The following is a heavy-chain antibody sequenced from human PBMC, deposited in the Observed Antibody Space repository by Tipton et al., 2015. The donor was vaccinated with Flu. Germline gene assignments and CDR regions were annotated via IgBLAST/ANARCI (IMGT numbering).Heavy chain of an antibody. Sequence: CAASGFTFTDYEMNWVRQAPGKGLEWLSYVSKNVATIYYADSVKGRFTISRDNAKNSVFLQMDSLRAEDTAVYYCARGVVATDALNYWGQGTLVTVSS. J-gene: IGHJ4*02. V-gene: IGHV3-48*03. CDR3: ARGVVATDALNY. CDR1: GFTFTDYE. CDR2: VSKNVATI. D-gene: IGHD5-12*01.